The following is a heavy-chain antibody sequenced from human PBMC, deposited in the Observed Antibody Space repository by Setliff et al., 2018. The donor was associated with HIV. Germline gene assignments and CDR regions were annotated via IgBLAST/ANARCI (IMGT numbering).Heavy chain of an antibody. CDR3: ASGYASGYDAYGY. J-gene: IGHJ4*02. CDR2: INHSGST. D-gene: IGHD5-12*01. CDR1: GASFSGYY. Sequence: SETLSLTCAVYGASFSGYYWSWVRQPPGKGLEWIGEINHSGSTNYNPSLKSRVTISVDTYNNQFSLNMNSVNAADTSVYYCASGYASGYDAYGYWGQGTLVTVSS. V-gene: IGHV4-34*01.